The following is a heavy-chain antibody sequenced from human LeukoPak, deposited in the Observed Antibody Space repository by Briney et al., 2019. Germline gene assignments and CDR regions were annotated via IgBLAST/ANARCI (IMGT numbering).Heavy chain of an antibody. CDR1: GFSFSSYW. D-gene: IGHD2-15*01. V-gene: IGHV3-7*01. Sequence: GGSLRLSCLDSGFSFSSYWMSWVRQAPGKGLEWVANIKQDGSDKQYVDSVKGRFTISRDNGKNLLYLQMNSLRAEDTAVYFCASGPRWVGAAWAHSFDIWGQGTMVTVSS. CDR2: IKQDGSDK. J-gene: IGHJ3*02. CDR3: ASGPRWVGAAWAHSFDI.